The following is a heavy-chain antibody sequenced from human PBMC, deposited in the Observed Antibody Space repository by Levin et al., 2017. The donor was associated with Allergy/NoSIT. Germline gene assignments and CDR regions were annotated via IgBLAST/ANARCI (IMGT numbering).Heavy chain of an antibody. D-gene: IGHD3-10*01. CDR2: ISSSSSYI. Sequence: GGSLRLSCAASGFTFSTYSMNWVRQAPGKGLEWVSSISSSSSYIYYADSVKGRFTISRDNAKNSLYLQMNSLRAEDTAVYYCARVSSGSYALDYWGQGTLVTVSS. CDR3: ARVSSGSYALDY. V-gene: IGHV3-21*01. CDR1: GFTFSTYS. J-gene: IGHJ4*02.